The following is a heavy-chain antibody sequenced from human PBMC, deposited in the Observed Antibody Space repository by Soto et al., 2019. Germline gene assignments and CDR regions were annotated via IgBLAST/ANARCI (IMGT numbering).Heavy chain of an antibody. CDR2: ISGSGGST. J-gene: IGHJ4*02. V-gene: IGHV3-23*01. Sequence: GSLRLSCAASGFTFSSYAMSWVRQAPGKGLEWVSAISGSGGSTYYADSVKGRFTISRDNSKYTLYLQMNSLRAEDTAVYYCAKGSFMDFWSGYYWDYWGQGTLVTVSS. CDR3: AKGSFMDFWSGYYWDY. D-gene: IGHD3-3*01. CDR1: GFTFSSYA.